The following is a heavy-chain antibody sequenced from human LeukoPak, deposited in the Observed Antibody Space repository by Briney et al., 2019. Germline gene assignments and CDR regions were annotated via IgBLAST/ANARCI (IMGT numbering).Heavy chain of an antibody. CDR3: ARDRQLYGPKEVVPAVIRPGDYYYMDV. J-gene: IGHJ6*03. V-gene: IGHV3-7*01. CDR2: IKQDGSEK. Sequence: GGSLRLSCAASGFTFSSYWMSWVRQAPGKGLEWVANIKQDGSEKYYVDSVKGRFTISRDNAKNSLYLQMNSLRAEDTAVYYCARDRQLYGPKEVVPAVIRPGDYYYMDVWGKGTTVTVSS. CDR1: GFTFSSYW. D-gene: IGHD2-2*02.